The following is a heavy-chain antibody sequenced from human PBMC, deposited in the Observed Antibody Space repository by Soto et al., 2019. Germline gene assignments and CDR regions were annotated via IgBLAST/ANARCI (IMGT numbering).Heavy chain of an antibody. CDR1: GYTFTSYG. CDR2: ISAYNGNT. Sequence: GASVKVSCKASGYTFTSYGISWVRQAPGQGLEWMGWISAYNGNTKYAQKLQGRVTMTTDTSTSTASMELRSLRSDDTAVYYCARRAPPMDVWGQGTTVTVSS. V-gene: IGHV1-18*01. CDR3: ARRAPPMDV. J-gene: IGHJ6*02.